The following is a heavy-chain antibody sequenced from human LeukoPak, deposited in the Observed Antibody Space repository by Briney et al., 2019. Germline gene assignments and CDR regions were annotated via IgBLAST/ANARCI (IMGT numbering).Heavy chain of an antibody. CDR3: ATGDSPHDSYYYYGMDV. CDR2: FDPEDGEA. D-gene: IGHD1-1*01. V-gene: IGHV1-24*01. Sequence: ASVKVSCKVSGYTLTELSMHWVRQAPGKGLAWMGGFDPEDGEAIYAQKFQGRVTMTEDTSTDTAYMELSSLRSEDTAVYYCATGDSPHDSYYYYGMDVWGQGTTVTVSS. J-gene: IGHJ6*02. CDR1: GYTLTELS.